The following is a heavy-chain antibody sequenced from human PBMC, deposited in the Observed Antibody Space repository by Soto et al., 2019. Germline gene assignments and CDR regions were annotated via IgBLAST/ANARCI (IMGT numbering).Heavy chain of an antibody. CDR3: ARALGVSYSSSWRFDY. V-gene: IGHV1-18*01. Sequence: ASVKVSCKASGYTFTSYGISWVRQAPGQGLEWMGWISAYNGNTNYAQKLQGRVTMTTDTSTSTAYMELRSLRSDDTAVYYCARALGVSYSSSWRFDYWGQGTLVTSPQ. J-gene: IGHJ4*02. CDR2: ISAYNGNT. CDR1: GYTFTSYG. D-gene: IGHD6-13*01.